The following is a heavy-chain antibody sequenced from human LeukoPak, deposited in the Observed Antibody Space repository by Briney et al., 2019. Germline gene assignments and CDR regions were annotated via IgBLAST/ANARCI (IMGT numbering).Heavy chain of an antibody. CDR1: GYTFTGYY. V-gene: IGHV1-2*02. Sequence: ASMKVSCKASGYTFTGYYMHWVRQAPGQGLEWMGWINPNSGGTNYAQKFQGRVTMTRDTSISTAYMELSRLRSDDTAVYYCARSLLWFGEEGFDYWGQGTLVTVSS. D-gene: IGHD3-10*01. CDR3: ARSLLWFGEEGFDY. CDR2: INPNSGGT. J-gene: IGHJ4*02.